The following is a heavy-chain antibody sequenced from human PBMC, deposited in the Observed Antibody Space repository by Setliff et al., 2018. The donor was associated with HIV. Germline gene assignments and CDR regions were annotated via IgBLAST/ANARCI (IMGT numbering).Heavy chain of an antibody. D-gene: IGHD1-1*01. J-gene: IGHJ4*02. Sequence: ASVKVSCKASGYTFTSYGISWVRQAPGQGLEWMGWISAYNGNTNYAQKLQGRVTMTTDTSTSTAYMELRSLRSDDTAVYYCARRARESTALHSDWNDVSFFDYWGQGTLVTVSS. CDR2: ISAYNGNT. V-gene: IGHV1-18*01. CDR1: GYTFTSYG. CDR3: ARRARESTALHSDWNDVSFFDY.